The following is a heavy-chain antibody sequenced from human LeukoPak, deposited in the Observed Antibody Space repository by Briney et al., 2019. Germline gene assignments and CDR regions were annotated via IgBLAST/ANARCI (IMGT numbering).Heavy chain of an antibody. V-gene: IGHV3-7*03. CDR1: GFTFSSYW. Sequence: GGSLRLPCAASGFTFSSYWMSWVRQAPGKGLEWVANIKQDGSEKYYVDSVKGRFTISRDNAKNSLYLQMNSLRAEDTAVCYCATLVYGDLPFDYWGQGTLVTVSS. CDR3: ATLVYGDLPFDY. CDR2: IKQDGSEK. D-gene: IGHD4-17*01. J-gene: IGHJ4*02.